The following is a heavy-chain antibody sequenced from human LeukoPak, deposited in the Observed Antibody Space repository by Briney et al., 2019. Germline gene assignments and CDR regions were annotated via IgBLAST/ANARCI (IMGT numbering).Heavy chain of an antibody. J-gene: IGHJ4*02. CDR2: IYYSGTT. CDR1: GGSISGNY. D-gene: IGHD3-16*02. CDR3: ARSHDHLWGNYPDY. Sequence: SETLSLTCTVSGGSISGNYWSWIRQPPGKGLEWIGYIYYSGTTNYNPSLKSRVTISVDTSKNQFSLNLKSVTAADTAVYYCARSHDHLWGNYPDYWGQGTLVTVSS. V-gene: IGHV4-59*01.